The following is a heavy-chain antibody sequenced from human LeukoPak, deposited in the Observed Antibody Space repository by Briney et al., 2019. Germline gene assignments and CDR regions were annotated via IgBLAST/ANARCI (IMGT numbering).Heavy chain of an antibody. J-gene: IGHJ4*02. Sequence: PGGSLRLSCTASGFTFSDFGMHWVRQAPGKGLEWVAFIQYDGAKDYYADSVRGRFTVSRDNSKNTMCLQMNGLSADDSALYYCAKDQAGGWGQGTLVTVSS. D-gene: IGHD6-19*01. CDR1: GFTFSDFG. V-gene: IGHV3-30*02. CDR2: IQYDGAKD. CDR3: AKDQAGG.